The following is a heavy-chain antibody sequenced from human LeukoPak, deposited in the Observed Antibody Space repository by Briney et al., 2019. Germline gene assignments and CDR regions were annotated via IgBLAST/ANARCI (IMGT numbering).Heavy chain of an antibody. J-gene: IGHJ6*03. CDR1: GDSISMHY. D-gene: IGHD6-13*01. CDR3: ARGRVSSSSWSSTYYYYFYMDV. CDR2: IDHTGST. Sequence: PSETLSLICSVSGDSISMHYWSWIRQPPGKGLEWIGYIDHTGSTNYNPSLNSRVTISRDTSKNHFSLELSSVTAADTAVYFCARGRVSSSSWSSTYYYYFYMDVWGKGTTVTVSS. V-gene: IGHV4-59*11.